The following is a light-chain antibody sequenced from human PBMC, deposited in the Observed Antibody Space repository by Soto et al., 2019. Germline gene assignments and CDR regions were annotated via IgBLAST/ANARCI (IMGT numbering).Light chain of an antibody. Sequence: QSVLTQPPSASGAPGQRVTICCSGRSSNIGSHFVSWYQHLPGTAPKIFIYRDNQRPAGVPDRFSGSKSGISASLAINGLRSEDEGDYFCAVWDASLNGPVFGGGTQLTVL. J-gene: IGLJ7*01. V-gene: IGLV1-47*01. CDR1: SSNIGSHF. CDR3: AVWDASLNGPV. CDR2: RDN.